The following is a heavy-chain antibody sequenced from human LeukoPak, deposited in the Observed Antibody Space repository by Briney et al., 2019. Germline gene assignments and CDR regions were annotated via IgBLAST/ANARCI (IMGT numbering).Heavy chain of an antibody. V-gene: IGHV4-39*07. Sequence: SETLSLTCSVFGDSISNNFYYWGWIRQTPGKGLAWIASIDYTGTTYYNPSFKSRVSISMDTSKNQFSLKLTSVTAADTAVFYCVKFKRRPRTYSYDYEFWGQGTLVTVSP. D-gene: IGHD5-18*01. CDR2: IDYTGTT. CDR1: GDSISNNFYY. J-gene: IGHJ4*02. CDR3: VKFKRRPRTYSYDYEF.